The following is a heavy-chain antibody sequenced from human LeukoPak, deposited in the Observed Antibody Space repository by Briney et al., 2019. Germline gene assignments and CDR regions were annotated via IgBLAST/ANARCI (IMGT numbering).Heavy chain of an antibody. D-gene: IGHD3-22*01. CDR2: ISNDGGGT. J-gene: IGHJ5*02. Sequence: GGSLRLSCAASGFTFNNYGLIWVRQAPGKGLEWVAAISNDGGGTMYAAFVEGRFTISRDNSKNTLFLQMNSLQAEDTALYYCAEGSSGYFADLWGQGTLVTVSS. CDR1: GFTFNNYG. V-gene: IGHV3-23*01. CDR3: AEGSSGYFADL.